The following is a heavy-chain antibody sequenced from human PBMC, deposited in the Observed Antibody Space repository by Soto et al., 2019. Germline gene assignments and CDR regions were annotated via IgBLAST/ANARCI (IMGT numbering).Heavy chain of an antibody. CDR2: ISYDGSNK. Sequence: GGSLRLSCAASGFTFSSYAMHWVSQAPGKGLEWVAVISYDGSNKYYADSVKGRFTISRDNSKNTLYLQMNSLRAEDTAVYYCAREESYCGGDCYSAFDYWGQGTLVTVSS. V-gene: IGHV3-30-3*01. CDR1: GFTFSSYA. D-gene: IGHD2-21*02. CDR3: AREESYCGGDCYSAFDY. J-gene: IGHJ4*02.